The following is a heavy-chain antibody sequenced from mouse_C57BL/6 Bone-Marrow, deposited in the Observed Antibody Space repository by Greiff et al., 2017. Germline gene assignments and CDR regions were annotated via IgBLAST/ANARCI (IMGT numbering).Heavy chain of an antibody. Sequence: QVQLQQSGPELVKPGASVKLSCKASGYTFTSYDITWVKQRPGQGLEWIGLIYPRDGSTKYNEKFKGKATLTVDTSSSTAYMGLHSLTSEASAVYFCARLEFDGSSGDWYVDVWGTGTTVTVSS. V-gene: IGHV1-85*01. D-gene: IGHD1-1*01. CDR2: IYPRDGST. CDR3: ARLEFDGSSGDWYVDV. J-gene: IGHJ1*03. CDR1: GYTFTSYD.